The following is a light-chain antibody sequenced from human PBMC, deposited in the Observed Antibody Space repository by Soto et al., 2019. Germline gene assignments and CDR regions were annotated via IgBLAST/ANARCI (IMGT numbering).Light chain of an antibody. CDR3: QKYDNAPLT. CDR1: QDISTY. J-gene: IGKJ4*01. CDR2: AAY. Sequence: DIQMTQAPSSLSASVGDRVTITCRARQDISTYLAWYQQKPGKVPKLLISAAYTLQSGVPPRFSGSGSGTDFTLTISSLQPEDVATYYCQKYDNAPLTFGGGTKVEMK. V-gene: IGKV1-27*01.